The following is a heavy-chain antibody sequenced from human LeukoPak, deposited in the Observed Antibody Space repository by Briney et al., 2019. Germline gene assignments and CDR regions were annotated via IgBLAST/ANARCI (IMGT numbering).Heavy chain of an antibody. V-gene: IGHV4-4*02. D-gene: IGHD3-9*01. J-gene: IGHJ4*02. Sequence: SETLSLTCAISGGSISSSNWWSWVRQPPGKGLEWIGEIFHSGSTNYHPSLKSRVTISVDTSKNQFSLKLPSVTAADTAVYFCARVTGYYMNYYFDSWGQGTLVTVSS. CDR1: GGSISSSNW. CDR2: IFHSGST. CDR3: ARVTGYYMNYYFDS.